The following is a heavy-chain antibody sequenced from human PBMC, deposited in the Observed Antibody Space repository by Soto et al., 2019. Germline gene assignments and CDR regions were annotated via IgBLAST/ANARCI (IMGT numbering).Heavy chain of an antibody. CDR3: ARGIAAADLSLNGFDP. J-gene: IGHJ5*02. CDR2: IYYSGST. D-gene: IGHD6-13*01. V-gene: IGHV4-59*01. Sequence: PSETLSLTCTVSGGSISSYYWSWIRQPPGKGLEWIGYIYYSGSTNYNPSLKSRVTISVDTSKNQFSLKLSSVTAADTAVYYCARGIAAADLSLNGFDPWGQGTLVTVSS. CDR1: GGSISSYY.